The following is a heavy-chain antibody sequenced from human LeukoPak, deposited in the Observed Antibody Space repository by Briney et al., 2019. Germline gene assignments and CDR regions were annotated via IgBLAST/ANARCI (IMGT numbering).Heavy chain of an antibody. V-gene: IGHV1-69*13. Sequence: ASVKVSCKASGGTFSSYAISWVRQAPGQGLEWMGGIIPIFGTANYAQKFQGRVTITADESTSTAYMELSSLRSEDTAVYYCARDGVVVVPAATDAFDIWGQGTMVTVSS. CDR3: ARDGVVVVPAATDAFDI. CDR2: IIPIFGTA. CDR1: GGTFSSYA. D-gene: IGHD2-2*01. J-gene: IGHJ3*02.